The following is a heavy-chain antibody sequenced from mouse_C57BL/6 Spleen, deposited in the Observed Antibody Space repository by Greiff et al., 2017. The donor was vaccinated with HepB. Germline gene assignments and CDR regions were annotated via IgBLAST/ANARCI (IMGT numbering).Heavy chain of an antibody. CDR1: GYAFSSYW. CDR2: IYPGDGDT. J-gene: IGHJ2*01. Sequence: QVQLKESGAELVKPGASVKISCKASGYAFSSYWMNWVKQRPGKGLEWIGQIYPGDGDTNYNGKFKGKATLTADKSSSTAYMQLSSLTSEDSAVYFCARGNPYYFDYWGQGTTLTVSS. V-gene: IGHV1-80*01. CDR3: ARGNPYYFDY.